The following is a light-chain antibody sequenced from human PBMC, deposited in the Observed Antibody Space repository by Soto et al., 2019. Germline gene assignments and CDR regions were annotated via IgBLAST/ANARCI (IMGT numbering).Light chain of an antibody. CDR3: KKSYSNTPWT. CDR1: QSVSNW. V-gene: IGKV1-39*01. J-gene: IGKJ1*01. CDR2: AAS. Sequence: DIQMTQSPSTLSASVGDRVTITCRASQSVSNWLAWYQQKPGKAPNLLISAASSLQNGVPSRFRGSGSGTDLTLTISGLKTEDFATYYCKKSYSNTPWTFGKGTKV.